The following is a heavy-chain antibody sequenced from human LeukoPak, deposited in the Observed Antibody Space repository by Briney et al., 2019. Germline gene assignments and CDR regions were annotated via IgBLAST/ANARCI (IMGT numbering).Heavy chain of an antibody. J-gene: IGHJ4*02. D-gene: IGHD6-25*01. CDR3: ARDPPRAAWVFDY. Sequence: GGSLRLSCAASGFTFSNYAKSWVRQAPGKALEWVSAITSGGGTTYYAGSVKGRFTISRDNSKNTLYLQMNSLRAEDTAVYYCARDPPRAAWVFDYWGQGTLVSVPS. CDR1: GFTFSNYA. V-gene: IGHV3-23*01. CDR2: ITSGGGTT.